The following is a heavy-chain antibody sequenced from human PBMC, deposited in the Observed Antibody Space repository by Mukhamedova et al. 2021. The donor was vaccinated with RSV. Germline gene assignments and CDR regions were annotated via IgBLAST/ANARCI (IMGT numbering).Heavy chain of an antibody. D-gene: IGHD2-2*01. J-gene: IGHJ5*02. CDR3: ARGVRVPADSGWFDP. CDR2: ISISSTTI. Sequence: GKGLEWVSYISISSTTIYYADSVKGRFIISRDNAKNSLYLQMNSLRAEDTALYYCARGVRVPADSGWFDPRGQGTLVTVSS. V-gene: IGHV3-48*01.